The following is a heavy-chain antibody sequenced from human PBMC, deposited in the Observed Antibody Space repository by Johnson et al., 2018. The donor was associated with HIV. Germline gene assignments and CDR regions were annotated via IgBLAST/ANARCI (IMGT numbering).Heavy chain of an antibody. D-gene: IGHD3-22*01. CDR3: ARDGNYYGSSGYDAFDI. J-gene: IGHJ3*02. CDR2: IWNDGSDK. V-gene: IGHV3-33*01. Sequence: VQLVESGGGVVQPGRSLRLSCAASGFTFSSYGMHWVRQAPGKGLEWVAVIWNDGSDKYFADFVKGRFTISRDNSKNTLFLQMNSLRAEDTAVYYCARDGNYYGSSGYDAFDIWGQGTMVTVSS. CDR1: GFTFSSYG.